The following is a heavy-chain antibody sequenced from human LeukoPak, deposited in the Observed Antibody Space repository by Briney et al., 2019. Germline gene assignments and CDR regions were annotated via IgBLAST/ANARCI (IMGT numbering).Heavy chain of an antibody. J-gene: IGHJ4*02. CDR2: IYYSGST. CDR1: GGSISSGGYY. Sequence: PSETLSLTCTVSGGSISSGGYYWSWIRQHPEKGLEWIGYIYYSGSTYYNPSLKSRVTISVDTSKNQFSLKLSSVTAADTAVYYCARVEIRGSIDYWGQGTLVTVSS. D-gene: IGHD5-12*01. V-gene: IGHV4-31*03. CDR3: ARVEIRGSIDY.